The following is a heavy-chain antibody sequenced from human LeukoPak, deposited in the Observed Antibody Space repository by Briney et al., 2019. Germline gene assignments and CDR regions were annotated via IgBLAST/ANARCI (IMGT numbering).Heavy chain of an antibody. CDR2: ISGSGGST. Sequence: GGSLRLSCAASGFTFSSYAMSRVRQAPGKGLEWVSAISGSGGSTYYADSVKGQFTISRDNSKNTLYLQMNSLRAEDKAVYYCAKDPRRIDPAPYWGQGTLVTVSS. J-gene: IGHJ4*02. D-gene: IGHD2-15*01. CDR1: GFTFSSYA. V-gene: IGHV3-23*01. CDR3: AKDPRRIDPAPY.